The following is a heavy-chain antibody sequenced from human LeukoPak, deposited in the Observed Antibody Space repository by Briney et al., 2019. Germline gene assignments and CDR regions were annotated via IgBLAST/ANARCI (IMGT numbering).Heavy chain of an antibody. J-gene: IGHJ4*02. D-gene: IGHD3-16*02. V-gene: IGHV3-30-3*01. CDR3: ARADYDYVWGSYRLFDY. CDR1: GFTFSSYA. CDR2: ILYDGSNK. Sequence: GSLRLSCAASGFTFSSYAMHWVRRAPGKGLEGVAVILYDGSNKYYADSVKGRFTISRDNSKNTLYLQMNSLRAEDTAVYYCARADYDYVWGSYRLFDYWGQGTLVTVSS.